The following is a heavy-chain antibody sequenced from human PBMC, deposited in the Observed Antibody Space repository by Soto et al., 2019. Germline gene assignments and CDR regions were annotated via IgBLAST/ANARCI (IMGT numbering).Heavy chain of an antibody. J-gene: IGHJ6*02. V-gene: IGHV1-2*04. D-gene: IGHD6-13*01. CDR2: INPNSGVT. Sequence: ASVKVSCKASGYTFIGYYMYWVRQAPGQGLEWMGWINPNSGVTIYAQKFQGWVTMTRDTSISTAYMELRSLRYDDTAVYYCARAQIAGPIGVDAWGQGTAVTVSS. CDR1: GYTFIGYY. CDR3: ARAQIAGPIGVDA.